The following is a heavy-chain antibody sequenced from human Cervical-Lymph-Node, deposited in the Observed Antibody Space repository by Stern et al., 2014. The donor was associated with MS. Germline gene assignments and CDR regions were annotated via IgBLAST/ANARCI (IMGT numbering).Heavy chain of an antibody. Sequence: EVQLVESGGGVIQPGGSLRLSWTASGFTVSRDYMTWVRQAPGQGLEWVSLITNVGSTFYTDFVKGRVTISRDDSKNTVYLHMTSLRAEDTAMYYCARDTSSPERSDWWGQGTLVTVSS. V-gene: IGHV3-53*01. D-gene: IGHD1-1*01. CDR1: GFTVSRDY. J-gene: IGHJ4*02. CDR3: ARDTSSPERSDW. CDR2: ITNVGST.